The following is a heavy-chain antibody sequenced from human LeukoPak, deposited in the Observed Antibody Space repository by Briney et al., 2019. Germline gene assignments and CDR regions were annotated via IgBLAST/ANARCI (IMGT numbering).Heavy chain of an antibody. V-gene: IGHV4-34*01. Sequence: SETLSLTCAVYGGSFSGYYWSWIRQPPGKGLEWIGEINHSGSTNYNPSLKSRVTISVDTSKNQFSLKLSSVTAADTAVYYCARRSYYYDSSGYYYLPFDYWGQGTLVTVSS. D-gene: IGHD3-22*01. CDR1: GGSFSGYY. CDR2: INHSGST. J-gene: IGHJ4*02. CDR3: ARRSYYYDSSGYYYLPFDY.